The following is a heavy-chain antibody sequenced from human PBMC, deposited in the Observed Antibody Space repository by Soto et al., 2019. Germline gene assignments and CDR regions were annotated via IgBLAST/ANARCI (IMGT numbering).Heavy chain of an antibody. V-gene: IGHV3-53*01. J-gene: IGHJ5*02. D-gene: IGHD3-10*01. CDR3: AREISAGFVEAWLDP. Sequence: VGSLRLSCAASGFSVSSNYMTWVRQAPGKGLEWVSIIYSDGRTNYADSVKGRFTISRDNSKNTVYLQMTSLSADDTAVYYCAREISAGFVEAWLDPWGQGTMAPVSS. CDR2: IYSDGRT. CDR1: GFSVSSNY.